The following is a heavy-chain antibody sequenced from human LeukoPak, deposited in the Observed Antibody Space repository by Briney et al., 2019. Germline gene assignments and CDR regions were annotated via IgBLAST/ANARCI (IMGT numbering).Heavy chain of an antibody. D-gene: IGHD6-13*01. J-gene: IGHJ5*02. Sequence: GGSLRLSCAASGFTFSDYYMSWIRQAPGMGLEWVSYISSSGSTIYYADSLKGRFTISRDNAKNSLYLQMNSLRAEDTAVYYCARGDLGYSSSWYNWFDPWGQGTLVTVSS. CDR2: ISSSGSTI. CDR1: GFTFSDYY. CDR3: ARGDLGYSSSWYNWFDP. V-gene: IGHV3-11*04.